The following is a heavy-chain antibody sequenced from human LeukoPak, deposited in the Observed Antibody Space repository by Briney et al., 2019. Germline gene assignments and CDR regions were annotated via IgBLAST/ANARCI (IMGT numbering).Heavy chain of an antibody. CDR2: VSSSSSYI. D-gene: IGHD3-22*01. V-gene: IGHV3-21*01. J-gene: IGHJ4*02. CDR3: ARADSSGYYYFDY. CDR1: GFTFSSYS. Sequence: GGSLRLSCAASGFTFSSYSMNWVRQAPGKGLEWVSSVSSSSSYIYYADSVKGRFTISRDNAKNSLYLQMNSLRAEDTAVYYCARADSSGYYYFDYWGQGTLVTVSS.